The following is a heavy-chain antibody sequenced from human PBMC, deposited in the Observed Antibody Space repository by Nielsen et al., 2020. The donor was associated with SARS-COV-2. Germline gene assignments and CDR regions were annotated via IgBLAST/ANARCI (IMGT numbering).Heavy chain of an antibody. Sequence: SETLSLTCTVSGGLISSGGYYWGWIRQPPGKGLEWIGSMYYSGYSFYKPSLKSRVTMSVDTSKNEVSLRLSSVTAADTAVYYCARHEGYANTWYHDYWGQGVLVTVSS. D-gene: IGHD2-2*01. CDR1: GGLISSGGYY. J-gene: IGHJ4*02. V-gene: IGHV4-39*01. CDR2: MYYSGYS. CDR3: ARHEGYANTWYHDY.